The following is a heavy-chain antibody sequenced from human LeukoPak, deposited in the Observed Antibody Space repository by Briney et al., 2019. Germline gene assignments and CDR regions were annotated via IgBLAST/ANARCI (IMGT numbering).Heavy chain of an antibody. V-gene: IGHV3-20*04. CDR3: ARDRLGPSFSVSHFDL. CDR2: INYNGAIT. D-gene: IGHD3-3*02. Sequence: GGSLRLSCATSGFTFVDYGLSWVRRAPGKGLEWLCAINYNGAITDYADSVKGRFTISRDNAKNSLYLRMDSLRAEDTALYYCARDRLGPSFSVSHFDLWGQGTLVTASS. CDR1: GFTFVDYG. J-gene: IGHJ4*02.